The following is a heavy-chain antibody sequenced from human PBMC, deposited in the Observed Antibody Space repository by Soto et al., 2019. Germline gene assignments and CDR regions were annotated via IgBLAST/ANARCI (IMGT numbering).Heavy chain of an antibody. D-gene: IGHD3-16*02. J-gene: IGHJ5*02. CDR3: ARRRLHLGELSLASSFDP. CDR1: GGSFSGYY. CDR2: INHSGST. Sequence: QVQLQQWGAGLLKPSETLSLTCAVYGGSFSGYYWSWIRQPPGKGLEWLGEINHSGSTNYNPSLKSRVTISVDTSKNQFSLKLSSVTAADTAVYYCARRRLHLGELSLASSFDPWGQGTLVTVSS. V-gene: IGHV4-34*01.